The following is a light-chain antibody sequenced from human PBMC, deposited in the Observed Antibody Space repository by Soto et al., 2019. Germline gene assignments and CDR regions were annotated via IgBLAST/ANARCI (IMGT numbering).Light chain of an antibody. CDR3: QSYDSSLSGWV. CDR2: GNI. J-gene: IGLJ3*02. V-gene: IGLV1-40*01. CDR1: SSNIGAIYD. Sequence: QSVLTQPPSVSGAPGQRVTISCTGSSSNIGAIYDVHWYQQLPGTAPKLLIYGNINRPSGVPDRFSGSKSGASASLAITGLQAEDEADYYCQSYDSSLSGWVFGGGTQLTVL.